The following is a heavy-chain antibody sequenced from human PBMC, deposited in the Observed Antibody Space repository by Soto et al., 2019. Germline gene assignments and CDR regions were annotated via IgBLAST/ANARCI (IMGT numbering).Heavy chain of an antibody. CDR2: IYHSGST. J-gene: IGHJ4*02. D-gene: IGHD2-2*01. CDR3: ARGRYCSSTSCSPGVYYFDY. V-gene: IGHV4-30-2*01. CDR1: GGSISSGGYS. Sequence: PSETLSLTCAVSGGSISSGGYSWSWIRQPPGKGLEWIGHIYHSGSTYYNPSLKSRVTISVDRSKNQFSLKLSSVTAADTAVYYCARGRYCSSTSCSPGVYYFDYWGQGTLVTVSS.